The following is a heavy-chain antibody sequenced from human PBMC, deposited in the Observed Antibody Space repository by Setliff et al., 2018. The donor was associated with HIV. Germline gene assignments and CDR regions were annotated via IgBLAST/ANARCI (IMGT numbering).Heavy chain of an antibody. D-gene: IGHD1-1*01. CDR2: IAPSSGVI. J-gene: IGHJ4*02. Sequence: ASVKVSCKASADTFTNCLINWVRQAAGQGLEWVGRIAPSSGVIHYAQKFQDTVTMTRDTSTSTVYMDLSRLRSEYTAVYYCAREFPGGTKGIDYWGQGTLVTVSS. V-gene: IGHV1-46*01. CDR1: ADTFTNCL. CDR3: AREFPGGTKGIDY.